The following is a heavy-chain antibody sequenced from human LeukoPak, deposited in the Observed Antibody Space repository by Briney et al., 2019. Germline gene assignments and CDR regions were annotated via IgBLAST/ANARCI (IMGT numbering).Heavy chain of an antibody. Sequence: PGGSLRLSCAASGFTVSSNYMSWVRQAPGKGLEWVSVIYSGGSTYYADSVKGRFTISRDNSKNTLYLQMNSLRAEDTAVYYCAKEGASDYYGSGSYYASAFDIWGQGTMVTVSS. D-gene: IGHD3-10*01. CDR2: IYSGGST. V-gene: IGHV3-53*01. J-gene: IGHJ3*02. CDR3: AKEGASDYYGSGSYYASAFDI. CDR1: GFTVSSNY.